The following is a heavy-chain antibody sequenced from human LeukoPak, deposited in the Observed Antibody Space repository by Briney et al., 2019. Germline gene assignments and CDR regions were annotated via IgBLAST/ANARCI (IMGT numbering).Heavy chain of an antibody. V-gene: IGHV4-59*01. CDR2: IYYSGIT. Sequence: SETLSLTCTVAGSSISTYYWNWIRQPPGKGLEWIGYIYYSGITNYNPSLKSRVTISVDTSKNQFSLKLSSVTAADTAVYYCARDLRDSSGYWTFDSWGQGTLVTVSS. J-gene: IGHJ4*02. CDR3: ARDLRDSSGYWTFDS. D-gene: IGHD3-22*01. CDR1: GSSISTYY.